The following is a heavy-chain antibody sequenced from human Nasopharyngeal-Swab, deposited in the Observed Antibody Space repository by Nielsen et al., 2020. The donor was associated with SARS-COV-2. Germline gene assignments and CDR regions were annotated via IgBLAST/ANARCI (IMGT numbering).Heavy chain of an antibody. Sequence: ASVKVSCKASGDTFSRFYMYWVRQAPGQGLEWMGRIYPRDGSTTYAQKFQGRVTMTRDTSTSTVYMELSSLRSEDTAVYFCARERGYCSNNGCFGLDHWGQGTLVTVSS. CDR1: GDTFSRFY. D-gene: IGHD2-2*01. J-gene: IGHJ5*02. CDR3: ARERGYCSNNGCFGLDH. V-gene: IGHV1-46*01. CDR2: IYPRDGST.